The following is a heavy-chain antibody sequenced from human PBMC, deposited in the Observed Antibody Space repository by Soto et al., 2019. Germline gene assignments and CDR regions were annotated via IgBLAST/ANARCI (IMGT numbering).Heavy chain of an antibody. CDR1: GFTFSSYS. D-gene: IGHD6-19*01. J-gene: IGHJ4*02. V-gene: IGHV3-48*01. Sequence: EVQLVESGGGLVQPGGSLRLSCAASGFTFSSYSMNWVRQAPGKGLEWVSYISGSSSTIYYADSVKGRFTISRDNAKNSLYLQMNSLRAEYTAVFYCAREIGYSSGRPNFDYWGQGALVTVSS. CDR3: AREIGYSSGRPNFDY. CDR2: ISGSSSTI.